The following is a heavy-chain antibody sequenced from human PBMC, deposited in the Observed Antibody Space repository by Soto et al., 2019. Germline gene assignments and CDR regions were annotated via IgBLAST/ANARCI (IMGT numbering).Heavy chain of an antibody. D-gene: IGHD5-12*01. CDR1: GGSISSGGYS. Sequence: QLQLQESGSGLVKPSQTLSLTCAVSGGSISSGGYSWSWIRQPPGKGLEWIGYIYHSGSTYYNPSLTSRVTISADRSKNQFSLKRSSVTAADTAVYYCAAGGGLPRYYWGQGTLVTVSS. J-gene: IGHJ4*02. V-gene: IGHV4-30-2*01. CDR3: AAGGGLPRYY. CDR2: IYHSGST.